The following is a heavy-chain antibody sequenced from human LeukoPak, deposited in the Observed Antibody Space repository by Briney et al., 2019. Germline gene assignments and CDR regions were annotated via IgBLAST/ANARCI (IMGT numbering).Heavy chain of an antibody. Sequence: ASVKVSCKASGYTFTGYYMHWVRQAPGQGLEWMGWINPNSGGTNYAQKFQGRVTMTRDTSISTAYMELSRLRSDDTAVYYCARDWEDGDYRDAFDIWGQGTMVTVSS. D-gene: IGHD4-17*01. V-gene: IGHV1-2*02. CDR2: INPNSGGT. J-gene: IGHJ3*02. CDR1: GYTFTGYY. CDR3: ARDWEDGDYRDAFDI.